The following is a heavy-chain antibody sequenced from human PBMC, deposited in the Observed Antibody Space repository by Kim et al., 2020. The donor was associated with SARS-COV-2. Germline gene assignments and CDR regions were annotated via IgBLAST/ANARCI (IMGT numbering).Heavy chain of an antibody. V-gene: IGHV1-69*04. CDR3: ARGYCSGGSCHLYGMDV. J-gene: IGHJ6*02. CDR2: IIPILGIA. CDR1: GGTFSSYA. D-gene: IGHD2-15*01. Sequence: SVKVSCKASGGTFSSYAISWVRQAPGQGLEWMGRIIPILGIANYAQKFQGRVTITADKSTSTAYMELSSLRSEDTAVYYCARGYCSGGSCHLYGMDVWG.